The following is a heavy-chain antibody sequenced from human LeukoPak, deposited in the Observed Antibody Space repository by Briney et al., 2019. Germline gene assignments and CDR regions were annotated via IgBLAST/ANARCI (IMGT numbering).Heavy chain of an antibody. CDR3: ASRHSGGGHAFDI. J-gene: IGHJ3*02. Sequence: GGSLRLSCVASGFTFSDSHVSWIRQAPGKGLEWVSYITSSMYYADSVKGRFTISRDNAKNSLYLQMNSLRAEDTAVHYCASRHSGGGHAFDIWGQGTMVTVSS. V-gene: IGHV3-11*01. D-gene: IGHD3-16*01. CDR2: ITSSM. CDR1: GFTFSDSH.